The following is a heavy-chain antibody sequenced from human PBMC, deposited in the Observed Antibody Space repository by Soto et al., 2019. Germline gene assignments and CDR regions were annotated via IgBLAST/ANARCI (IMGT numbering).Heavy chain of an antibody. J-gene: IGHJ4*02. V-gene: IGHV2-5*02. CDR1: GFSLSTSGVG. CDR3: AHRRSGWGYFDY. Sequence: QITLKESGPTLVKPTQTLTLTCTFSGFSLSTSGVGVGWIRQPPGKALEWLALIYWDDDKRYSPSLKSRLAITKDTSENKVVLTMTTMDPVDTATYYCAHRRSGWGYFDYWGQGTLVTVSS. CDR2: IYWDDDK. D-gene: IGHD6-19*01.